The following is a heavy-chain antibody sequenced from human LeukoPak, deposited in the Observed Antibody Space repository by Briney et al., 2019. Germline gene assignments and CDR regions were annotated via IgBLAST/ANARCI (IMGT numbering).Heavy chain of an antibody. CDR2: IYYTGST. CDR3: ARDYTMTHAFDI. D-gene: IGHD3-22*01. J-gene: IGHJ3*02. V-gene: IGHV4-59*01. CDR1: GGSISSYY. Sequence: SETLSLTCTVSGGSISSYYWSWIRQPPGKGLEWIGYIYYTGSTNYNPSLTSRVTISVATSKNQVSLKLSSVTTADTAVYYCARDYTMTHAFDIWGQGTMVTVSS.